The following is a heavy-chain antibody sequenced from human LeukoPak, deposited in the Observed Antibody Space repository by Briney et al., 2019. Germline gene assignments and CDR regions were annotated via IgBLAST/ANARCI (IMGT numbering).Heavy chain of an antibody. V-gene: IGHV6-1*01. CDR3: ARVRLIYSSGWYRQGGYFDY. CDR1: GDSVSSNSAA. D-gene: IGHD6-19*01. CDR2: TYYRSKWYN. J-gene: IGHJ4*02. Sequence: SQTLSLTCAISGDSVSSNSAAWNWIRQSPSRGLEWLGRTYYRSKWYNDYAVSVKSRITINPDTSKNQFSLQLNSVTPEDTAVYYCARVRLIYSSGWYRQGGYFDYWGQGTLVTVSS.